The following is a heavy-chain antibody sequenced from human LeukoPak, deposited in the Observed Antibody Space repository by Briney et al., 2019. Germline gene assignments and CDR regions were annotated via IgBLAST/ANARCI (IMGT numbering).Heavy chain of an antibody. Sequence: ASVKVSCKASGYTFTSYGISWVRQAPGQGLEWMGWISAYNGNTNYAQKLQGRVTMTTDTSTSTAYMELRSLRSDDTAAYYCARDLRYSGSYIEVINDAFDIWGQGTMVTVSS. D-gene: IGHD1-26*01. CDR2: ISAYNGNT. V-gene: IGHV1-18*01. CDR3: ARDLRYSGSYIEVINDAFDI. J-gene: IGHJ3*02. CDR1: GYTFTSYG.